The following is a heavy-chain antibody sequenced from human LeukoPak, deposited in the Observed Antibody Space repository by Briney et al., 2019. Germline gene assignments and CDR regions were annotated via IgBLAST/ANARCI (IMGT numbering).Heavy chain of an antibody. CDR3: AREWLYDYDSSGYYYGSEYFQH. V-gene: IGHV3-21*01. Sequence: GGSLRLSCAASGFTFSSYSMNWVRQAPGKGLEWVSSITSSSSYIYYADSVKGRFTISRDNAKDSLYLQMNSLRAEDTSVYYCAREWLYDYDSSGYYYGSEYFQHWGQGTLVTVSS. CDR1: GFTFSSYS. CDR2: ITSSSSYI. J-gene: IGHJ1*01. D-gene: IGHD3-22*01.